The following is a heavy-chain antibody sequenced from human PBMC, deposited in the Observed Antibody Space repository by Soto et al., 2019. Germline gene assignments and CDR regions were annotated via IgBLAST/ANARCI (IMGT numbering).Heavy chain of an antibody. CDR3: ARVDIVVVPAAMRLFDY. CDR2: ISAYNGNT. CDR1: GYTFTSYG. J-gene: IGHJ4*02. Sequence: GASVKVSCKASGYTFTSYGISWVRQAPGQGLEWMGWISAYNGNTNYAQKLQGRVTMTTDTSTSTAYMELRSLRSDDTAVYYCARVDIVVVPAAMRLFDYWGQGTLVTVSS. D-gene: IGHD2-2*01. V-gene: IGHV1-18*01.